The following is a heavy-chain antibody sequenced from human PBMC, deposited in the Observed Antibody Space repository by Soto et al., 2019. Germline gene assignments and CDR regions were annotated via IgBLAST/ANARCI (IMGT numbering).Heavy chain of an antibody. D-gene: IGHD1-26*01. Sequence: TASRFTFSNYAMSWVRQAPGKGLEWVSAISAGGGSTNYADSVKGRFTISRDNSKNTLYLQMNSLRAEDTAVYYCAQLVGPGGIPGGMDVWGQGTTVTVSS. V-gene: IGHV3-23*01. J-gene: IGHJ6*02. CDR2: ISAGGGST. CDR1: RFTFSNYA. CDR3: AQLVGPGGIPGGMDV.